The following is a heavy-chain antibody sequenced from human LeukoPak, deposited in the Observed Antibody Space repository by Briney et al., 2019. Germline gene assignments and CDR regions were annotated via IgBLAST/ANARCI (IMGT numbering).Heavy chain of an antibody. Sequence: SVKVSCKASRGTFSSYAISWVRQAPGQGLEWMGGIIPIFGTANYAQKFQGRVTITADEFTSTAYMELSSLRSEDTAVYYCARLFTPRYCSTTSCYWKGWFDPWGQGTLVTVSS. V-gene: IGHV1-69*13. D-gene: IGHD2-2*01. CDR3: ARLFTPRYCSTTSCYWKGWFDP. CDR1: RGTFSSYA. J-gene: IGHJ5*02. CDR2: IIPIFGTA.